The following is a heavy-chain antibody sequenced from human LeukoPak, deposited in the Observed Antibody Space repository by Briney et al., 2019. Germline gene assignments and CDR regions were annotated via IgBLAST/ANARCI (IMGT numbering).Heavy chain of an antibody. J-gene: IGHJ4*02. Sequence: GSLRLSCAASGFTFSSYAMSWVRQAPGKGLEWVSAISGSGGSTYYADSVKGRFTISRDNSKNTLYLQMNSLRAEDTAGYYCAKSIAAAGTQYWGQGTLVTVSS. CDR2: ISGSGGST. CDR1: GFTFSSYA. D-gene: IGHD6-13*01. V-gene: IGHV3-23*01. CDR3: AKSIAAAGTQY.